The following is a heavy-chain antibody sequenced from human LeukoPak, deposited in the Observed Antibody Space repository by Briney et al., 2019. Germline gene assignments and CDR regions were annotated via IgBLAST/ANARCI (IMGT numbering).Heavy chain of an antibody. J-gene: IGHJ5*02. D-gene: IGHD3-10*01. CDR1: GGSISSGDYY. Sequence: SETLSLTCTVSGGSISSGDYYWSWIRQPPGKGLEWIGYIYYSGSTYYDPSLKSRVTISVDTSKNQFSLKLSSVTAADTAVYYRARAFGSGSYYWFDPWGQGTLVTVSS. CDR3: ARAFGSGSYYWFDP. CDR2: IYYSGST. V-gene: IGHV4-30-4*01.